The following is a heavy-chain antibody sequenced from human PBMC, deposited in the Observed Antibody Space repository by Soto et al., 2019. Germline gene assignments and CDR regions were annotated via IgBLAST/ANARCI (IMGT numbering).Heavy chain of an antibody. D-gene: IGHD6-13*01. Sequence: PSETLSLTCAVSGGSISSSNWWSWVRQPPGKGLEWIGEIYHSGSTNYNPSLKGRVTISVDKSKNQFSLKLSSVTAADTAVYYCASSPPEYSSSWYYFDYWGQGTLVTVPQ. V-gene: IGHV4-4*02. J-gene: IGHJ4*02. CDR3: ASSPPEYSSSWYYFDY. CDR1: GGSISSSNW. CDR2: IYHSGST.